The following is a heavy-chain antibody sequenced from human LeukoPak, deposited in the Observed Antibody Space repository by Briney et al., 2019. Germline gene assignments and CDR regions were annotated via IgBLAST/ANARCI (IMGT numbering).Heavy chain of an antibody. V-gene: IGHV4-39*07. CDR3: AAARLSVFLLGPFDY. D-gene: IGHD2/OR15-2a*01. CDR1: GGSISSSSYY. CDR2: ISHSGST. J-gene: IGHJ4*02. Sequence: SETLSLTCTVSGGSISSSSYYWGWIRQPPGRGLEWVGSISHSGSTYYHPSLKSRVTISIDPSKNQFSLKLSSVTAADPAVYYCAAARLSVFLLGPFDYWGQGTLVTVSS.